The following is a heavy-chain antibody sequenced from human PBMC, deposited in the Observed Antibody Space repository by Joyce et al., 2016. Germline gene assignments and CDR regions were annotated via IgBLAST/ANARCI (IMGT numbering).Heavy chain of an antibody. V-gene: IGHV3-53*01. CDR1: GFPVRDNY. CDR2: ISSGGDT. CDR3: AKQAGTEYYFDY. J-gene: IGHJ4*02. Sequence: EVHLVESGGGLIQPGGSLRLSCAASGFPVRDNYMSWVRQAPGQGLEWVSVISSGGDTYYADSVKGRFTISRDNSRNTLYLQMNGLRAEDTAIYYCAKQAGTEYYFDYWGPGTLIAVSS. D-gene: IGHD6-19*01.